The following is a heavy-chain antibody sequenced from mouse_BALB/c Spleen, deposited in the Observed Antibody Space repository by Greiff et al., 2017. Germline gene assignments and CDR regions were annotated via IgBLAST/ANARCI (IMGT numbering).Heavy chain of an antibody. D-gene: IGHD1-2*01. CDR3: ARDHYDGHWCLDV. CDR2: IWAGGST. CDR1: GFSLTSYG. J-gene: IGHJ1*01. V-gene: IGHV2-9*02. Sequence: QVQLQQSGPGLVAPSQSLSITCTVSGFSLTSYGVNWVRQPPGKGLEWLGVIWAGGSTNYNSALMSRLSISKDNSKSQVFLKMNSLQTDDTAMYYSARDHYDGHWCLDVWGEGTTVTVSS.